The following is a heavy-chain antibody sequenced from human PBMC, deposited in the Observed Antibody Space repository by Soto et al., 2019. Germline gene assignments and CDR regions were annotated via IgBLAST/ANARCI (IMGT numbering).Heavy chain of an antibody. CDR2: ISYDGSNK. CDR1: GFTFSSYA. J-gene: IGHJ6*02. D-gene: IGHD6-19*01. CDR3: ARSAGYSSGWYDYYYGMDV. Sequence: GSLRLSCAASGFTFSSYAMHWVRQAPGKGLEWVAVISYDGSNKYYADSVKGRFTISRDNSKNTLYLQMNSLRAEDTAVYYCARSAGYSSGWYDYYYGMDVWGQGTTVTVSS. V-gene: IGHV3-30-3*01.